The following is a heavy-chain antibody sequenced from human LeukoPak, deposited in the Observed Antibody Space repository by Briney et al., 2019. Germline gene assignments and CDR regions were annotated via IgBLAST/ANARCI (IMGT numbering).Heavy chain of an antibody. J-gene: IGHJ4*02. D-gene: IGHD5-12*01. Sequence: SETLSLTCTVSGGSISSYYWSWIRQPPGKGLEWIGYIYYSGSTNYNPSLRSRVTISVDTSKNQFSLKLSSVTAADTAVYYCAREVGYSGLLDYWGQGTLVTVSS. V-gene: IGHV4-59*01. CDR2: IYYSGST. CDR1: GGSISSYY. CDR3: AREVGYSGLLDY.